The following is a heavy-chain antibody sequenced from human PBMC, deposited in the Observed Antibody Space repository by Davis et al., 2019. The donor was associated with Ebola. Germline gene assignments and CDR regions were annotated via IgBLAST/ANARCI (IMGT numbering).Heavy chain of an antibody. CDR1: GFTFSSYG. J-gene: IGHJ4*02. CDR3: ARDPSATVVTHPYDY. D-gene: IGHD4-23*01. CDR2: IWYDGSNK. Sequence: GESLKISCAASGFTFSSYGMHWVRQAPGKGLEWVAVIWYDGSNKCYADSVKGRFTISRDNSKNTLYLQMNSLRAEDTAVYYCARDPSATVVTHPYDYWGQGTLVTVSS. V-gene: IGHV3-33*01.